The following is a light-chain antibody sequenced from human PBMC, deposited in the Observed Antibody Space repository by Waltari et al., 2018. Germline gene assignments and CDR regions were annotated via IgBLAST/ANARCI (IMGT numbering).Light chain of an antibody. CDR2: VNSDVSH. J-gene: IGLJ3*02. CDR1: SGHSNNI. V-gene: IGLV4-69*01. CDR3: QSGCHGTWV. Sequence: QLVLTQSPSASASLGASVKLTCTLSSGHSNNIIAWLQQQPEKGPRDLMKVNSDVSHSKGDGIPGRVSGASCGAERYLTSSSLQSDDEADYYCQSGCHGTWVFGGGTKLTVL.